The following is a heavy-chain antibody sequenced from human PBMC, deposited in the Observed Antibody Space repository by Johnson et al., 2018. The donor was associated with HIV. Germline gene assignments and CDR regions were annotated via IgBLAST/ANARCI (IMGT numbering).Heavy chain of an antibody. Sequence: QVQLVESGGGLVKPGGSLRLSCTASGFTFSDYYMAWIRQAPGKGLDWLSYISGTGSTTYYPDSVKGRFTISRDNSKNTLYLQMNSLRAEDTAVYYCARAPIPAAFDIWGQGTMVTVSS. CDR3: ARAPIPAAFDI. CDR1: GFTFSDYY. CDR2: ISGTGSTT. V-gene: IGHV3-11*04. J-gene: IGHJ3*02.